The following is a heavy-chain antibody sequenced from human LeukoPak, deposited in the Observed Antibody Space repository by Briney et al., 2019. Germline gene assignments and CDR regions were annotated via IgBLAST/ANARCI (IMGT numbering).Heavy chain of an antibody. D-gene: IGHD2-21*01. V-gene: IGHV4-34*01. J-gene: IGHJ4*02. CDR1: GGSISSYY. CDR3: ARGLGEFDY. CDR2: INHSGST. Sequence: SETLSLTCTVSGGSISSYYWSWLRQPPGKGLEWIGEINHSGSTNYNPSLKSRVTISVDTSKNQFSLRLSSVTAADTAVYYCARGLGEFDYWGQGTLVTVSS.